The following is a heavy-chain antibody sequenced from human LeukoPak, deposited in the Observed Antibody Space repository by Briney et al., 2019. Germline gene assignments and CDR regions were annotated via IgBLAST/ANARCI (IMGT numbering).Heavy chain of an antibody. Sequence: SETQSLTCTVSGGSISSSSYYWGWIRQPPGKGLEWIGSIYYSGSTYYNPSPKSRVTISVDTSKNQFSLKLSSVTAADTAVYYCARRLLPIVVVRGGAFDIWGQGTMVTVSS. CDR1: GGSISSSSYY. D-gene: IGHD3-22*01. CDR2: IYYSGST. V-gene: IGHV4-39*01. J-gene: IGHJ3*02. CDR3: ARRLLPIVVVRGGAFDI.